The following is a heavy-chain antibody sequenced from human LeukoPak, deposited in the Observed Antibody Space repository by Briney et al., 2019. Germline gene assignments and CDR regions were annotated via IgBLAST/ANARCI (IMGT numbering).Heavy chain of an antibody. CDR2: IYSTGDT. Sequence: GGSLRLSCAVSGFTVSSKYMSWVRQAPGKGLEWVSVIYSTGDTRYADSVKGRFSISRDNSKNTLYLQMNSLRAADTAVYYCARDDYDSNGYYLFDYWGQGTLVTVSS. CDR3: ARDDYDSNGYYLFDY. CDR1: GFTVSSKY. D-gene: IGHD3-22*01. V-gene: IGHV3-66*01. J-gene: IGHJ4*02.